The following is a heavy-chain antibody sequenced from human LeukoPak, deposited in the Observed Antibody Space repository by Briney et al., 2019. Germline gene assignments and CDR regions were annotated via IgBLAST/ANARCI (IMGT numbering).Heavy chain of an antibody. CDR3: ARDEHHLVQGYYFDY. CDR2: IKQDGSEK. V-gene: IGHV3-7*01. Sequence: PGGSLRLSCEASFLTFSAYGMHWVRQAPGKGLEWVANIKQDGSEKYYVDSVKGRFTISRDNAKNSLYLQMNSLRAEDTALYYCARDEHHLVQGYYFDYWGQGTLVTVSS. CDR1: FLTFSAYG. D-gene: IGHD6-13*01. J-gene: IGHJ4*02.